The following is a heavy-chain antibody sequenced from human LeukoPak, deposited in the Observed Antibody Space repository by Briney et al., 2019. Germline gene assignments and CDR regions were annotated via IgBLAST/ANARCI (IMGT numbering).Heavy chain of an antibody. CDR1: GGSFSGYY. J-gene: IGHJ3*02. D-gene: IGHD3-22*01. CDR2: IYYSGST. V-gene: IGHV4-59*01. Sequence: SETLSLTCAVYGGSFSGYYWSWIRQPPGKGLEWIGYIYYSGSTNYNPSLRSRVTISVDTSKNQFSLKLTSVTAADTAVYYCARGRDTYYSDSSGHSHSWMGDFDIWGQGTMVTVSS. CDR3: ARGRDTYYSDSSGHSHSWMGDFDI.